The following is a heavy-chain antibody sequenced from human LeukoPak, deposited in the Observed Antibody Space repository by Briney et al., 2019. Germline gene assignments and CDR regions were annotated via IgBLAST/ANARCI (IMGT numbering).Heavy chain of an antibody. Sequence: SETLSLTCTVSGGSISNYYWSWIRQPPGKGLEWIGYIYYSGSTNYKSSLKSRVTISVDTSKNQFSLKLSSVTAADTAVYYCARGRAYYDILTGYSRNAFDIWGQGTMVTVSS. V-gene: IGHV4-59*01. CDR1: GGSISNYY. D-gene: IGHD3-9*01. J-gene: IGHJ3*02. CDR2: IYYSGST. CDR3: ARGRAYYDILTGYSRNAFDI.